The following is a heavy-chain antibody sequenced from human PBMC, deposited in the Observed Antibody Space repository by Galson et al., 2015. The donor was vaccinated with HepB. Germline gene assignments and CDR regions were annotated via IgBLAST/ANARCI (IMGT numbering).Heavy chain of an antibody. V-gene: IGHV1-69*13. CDR2: IIPIFGTA. Sequence: SVKVSCKASGSTFSSYAISWVRQAPGQGLEWMGGIIPIFGTANYAQKFQGRVTFTADESTSTAYMELSSLRSEDTAVYYCARPHGDSYYYYGMDVWGQGTTVTVSS. CDR3: ARPHGDSYYYYGMDV. CDR1: GSTFSSYA. J-gene: IGHJ6*02. D-gene: IGHD4-17*01.